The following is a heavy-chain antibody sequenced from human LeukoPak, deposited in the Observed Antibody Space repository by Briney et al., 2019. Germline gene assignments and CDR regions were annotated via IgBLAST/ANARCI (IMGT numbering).Heavy chain of an antibody. J-gene: IGHJ1*01. CDR1: GGTFSSYA. Sequence: GASVKVPCKASGGTFSSYAISWVRQAPGQGLEWMGRIIPFFGTANYAQKFQGRVTITTDESTSTAYMELSSLRSEDTAVYYCARVYYYDSSGYYGTEAEYFQHWGQGTLVTVSS. D-gene: IGHD3-22*01. V-gene: IGHV1-69*05. CDR3: ARVYYYDSSGYYGTEAEYFQH. CDR2: IIPFFGTA.